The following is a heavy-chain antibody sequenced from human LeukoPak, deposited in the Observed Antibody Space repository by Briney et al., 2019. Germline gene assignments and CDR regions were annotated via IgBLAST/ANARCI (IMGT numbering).Heavy chain of an antibody. CDR2: IGISSIYI. V-gene: IGHV3-21*01. CDR1: GFPLSNYI. D-gene: IGHD2-15*01. Sequence: GGSLRLSCAASGFPLSNYILNWVRQAPGKGLEWVSSIGISSIYIYYADSVKGRFTISRDNAKNSLYLQMNSLRAEDTAVYYCARGPLYCSGGSCSRFDPWGQGTLVTVSS. CDR3: ARGPLYCSGGSCSRFDP. J-gene: IGHJ5*02.